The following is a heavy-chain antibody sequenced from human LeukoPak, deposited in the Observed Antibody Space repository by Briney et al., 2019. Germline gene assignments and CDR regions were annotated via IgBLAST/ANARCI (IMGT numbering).Heavy chain of an antibody. CDR1: GFTFSSYG. CDR2: IWYDGSNK. Sequence: GRSLRLSCAASGFTFSSYGMHWVRQAPGKGLEWVAVIWYDGSNKYYADSVKGRFTISRDNSKNTLSLQMNSLRAEDTAVYYCASELWFGELLDYWGQGTLVTVSS. J-gene: IGHJ4*02. CDR3: ASELWFGELLDY. D-gene: IGHD3-10*01. V-gene: IGHV3-33*01.